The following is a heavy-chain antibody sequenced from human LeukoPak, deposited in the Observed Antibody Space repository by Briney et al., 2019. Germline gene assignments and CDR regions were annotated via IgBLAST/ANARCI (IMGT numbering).Heavy chain of an antibody. D-gene: IGHD2-8*01. V-gene: IGHV3-64*01. Sequence: GGSLRLSCAASGLTLSSYAMHWVRQAPGKGLEYVSGISSDGGSTYYANSVKGRFTISRDNSRNTLYLQMGSLRFEDMGVYYCARGGTYTANTLIEYWGQGTLVTVSS. J-gene: IGHJ4*02. CDR2: ISSDGGST. CDR1: GLTLSSYA. CDR3: ARGGTYTANTLIEY.